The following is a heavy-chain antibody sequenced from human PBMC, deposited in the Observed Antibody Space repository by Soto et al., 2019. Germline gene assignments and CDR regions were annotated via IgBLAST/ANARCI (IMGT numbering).Heavy chain of an antibody. CDR1: GGSISSSSYY. V-gene: IGHV4-39*01. Sequence: QLQLQESGPGLVKPSETLSLTCTVSGGSISSSSYYWGWIRQPPGKGLEWIGSIYYSGSPYYNPSLKSRVPLSVAPSKNHFSLTLSSVTAADTAVYSCARHPWLVPLSSFPSWRQGTLVTVSS. J-gene: IGHJ5*02. CDR2: IYYSGSP. CDR3: ARHPWLVPLSSFPS. D-gene: IGHD6-19*01.